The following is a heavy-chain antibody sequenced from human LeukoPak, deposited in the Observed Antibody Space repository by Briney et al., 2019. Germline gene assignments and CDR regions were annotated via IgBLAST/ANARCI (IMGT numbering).Heavy chain of an antibody. J-gene: IGHJ4*02. V-gene: IGHV3-48*04. CDR1: GFTFSSYS. CDR3: ARGYDSSGYYYVEYFDY. Sequence: GGSLRLSCAASGFTFSSYSMNWVRQAPGKGLEWVSYISSSSSTIYYADSVKGRFTISRDNAKNSLYLQMNSLRAEDTAVYYCARGYDSSGYYYVEYFDYWGQGTLVTVSS. CDR2: ISSSSSTI. D-gene: IGHD3-22*01.